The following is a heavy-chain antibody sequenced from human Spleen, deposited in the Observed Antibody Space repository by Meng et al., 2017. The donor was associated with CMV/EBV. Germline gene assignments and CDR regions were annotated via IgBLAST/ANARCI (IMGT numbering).Heavy chain of an antibody. D-gene: IGHD6-19*01. V-gene: IGHV3-30-3*01. CDR3: ARGGAVAGRYYFDY. Sequence: GESLKISCAASGFTLSTYAMHWVRQAPGKGLEWVAGVSFDGTTQFYADSVRGRFTISRDNSKNTLYLHMYILRPEDTAVFYCARGGAVAGRYYFDYWGQGTLVTVSS. CDR1: GFTLSTYA. J-gene: IGHJ4*02. CDR2: VSFDGTTQ.